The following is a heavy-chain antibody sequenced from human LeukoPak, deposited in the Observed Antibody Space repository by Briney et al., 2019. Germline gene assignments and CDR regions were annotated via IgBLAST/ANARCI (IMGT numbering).Heavy chain of an antibody. Sequence: ASVKVSCEASGGTFSSYAISWVRQAPGQGLEWMGGTIPIFGTANYAQKFQGRVTITTDESTSTAYMELSSLRSEDTAVYYCASLIAFKSYYYDSTGPHDAFDIWGQGTMVTVSS. D-gene: IGHD3-22*01. V-gene: IGHV1-69*05. CDR1: GGTFSSYA. J-gene: IGHJ3*02. CDR2: TIPIFGTA. CDR3: ASLIAFKSYYYDSTGPHDAFDI.